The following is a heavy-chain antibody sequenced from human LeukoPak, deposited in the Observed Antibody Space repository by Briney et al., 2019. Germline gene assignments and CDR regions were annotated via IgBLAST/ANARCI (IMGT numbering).Heavy chain of an antibody. Sequence: GRSLRLSCAASGFTFSSYAMHWVRQAPGKGLEWVAVISYDGSNKYYADSVKGRSTISRDNSKNTLYLQMNSLRAEDTAVYYCARDMDYVWGSYRSQNYFDYWGQGTLVTVSS. CDR3: ARDMDYVWGSYRSQNYFDY. V-gene: IGHV3-30*04. CDR2: ISYDGSNK. D-gene: IGHD3-16*02. CDR1: GFTFSSYA. J-gene: IGHJ4*02.